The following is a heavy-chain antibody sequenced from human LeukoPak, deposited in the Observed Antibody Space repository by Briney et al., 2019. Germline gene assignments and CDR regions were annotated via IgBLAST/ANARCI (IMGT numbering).Heavy chain of an antibody. CDR2: ITPFFGTS. D-gene: IGHD1-7*01. J-gene: IGHJ4*02. Sequence: GASVKVYCKASGGTFNDFAFSWVRQAPGPGLEWMGGITPFFGTSKYAQKFQGRVTITTDESTSTVYMELSSLRSDDTAVYYCASGNWNYVLGSWGQGTLVTVSS. V-gene: IGHV1-69*05. CDR3: ASGNWNYVLGS. CDR1: GGTFNDFA.